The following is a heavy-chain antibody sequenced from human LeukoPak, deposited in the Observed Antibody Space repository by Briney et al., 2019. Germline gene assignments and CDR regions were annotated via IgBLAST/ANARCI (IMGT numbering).Heavy chain of an antibody. CDR2: MYHGGNT. J-gene: IGHJ5*02. Sequence: PSETLSLTCTVSGYSIISNSSWSWIRQTPEKGLEWIGNMYHGGNTYYNPSLKSRVTISVDTSKNQFSLRLTSVTAADTALYFCTRSCCLGSSCFSPWGQGVLVIVSS. D-gene: IGHD2-2*01. CDR3: TRSCCLGSSCFSP. CDR1: GYSIISNSS. V-gene: IGHV4-38-2*02.